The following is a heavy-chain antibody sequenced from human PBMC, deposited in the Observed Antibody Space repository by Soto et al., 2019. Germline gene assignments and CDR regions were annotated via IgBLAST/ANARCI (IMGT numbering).Heavy chain of an antibody. CDR3: AGLVFLMVRGVMDDYYYGMDV. D-gene: IGHD3-10*01. V-gene: IGHV4-30-4*01. CDR1: GDSISSGDYY. J-gene: IGHJ6*02. Sequence: PSETLSLTCTVSGDSISSGDYYWSWIRQPPGKGLEWIGCIYYSGNTYYNPSLKRRFTISVDTSKNQFSLKLSSVTAADTAVYYFAGLVFLMVRGVMDDYYYGMDVWGQGTTVTVSS. CDR2: IYYSGNT.